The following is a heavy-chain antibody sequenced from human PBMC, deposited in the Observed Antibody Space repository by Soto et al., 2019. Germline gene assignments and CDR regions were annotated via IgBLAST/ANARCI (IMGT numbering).Heavy chain of an antibody. CDR3: AIDVVDGASFDY. Sequence: GGSLRLSCAASGFTFSSYIMNWVRQAPGKGLEWVSSISGSSDFIFYADSMKGRFTISRDNANNSLFLQINSLRAEDTAVYYCAIDVVDGASFDYWGQGTVVTVSS. D-gene: IGHD2-21*01. V-gene: IGHV3-21*01. J-gene: IGHJ4*02. CDR2: ISGSSDFI. CDR1: GFTFSSYI.